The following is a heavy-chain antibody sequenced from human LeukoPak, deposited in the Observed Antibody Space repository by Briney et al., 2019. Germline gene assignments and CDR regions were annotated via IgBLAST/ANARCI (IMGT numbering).Heavy chain of an antibody. CDR1: GGSINRGAFY. J-gene: IGHJ4*02. V-gene: IGHV4-61*02. D-gene: IGHD3-22*01. CDR2: IYPSGTT. Sequence: SQTLSLTCAVSGGSINRGAFYWSWIRQPAGKGLEWIGRIYPSGTTNYNPFLKSRVTISLDTSKNQFSLKLSSVTAADTAVYYCAREGTFYYDSSGPYYFDSWGQGTLVTVSS. CDR3: AREGTFYYDSSGPYYFDS.